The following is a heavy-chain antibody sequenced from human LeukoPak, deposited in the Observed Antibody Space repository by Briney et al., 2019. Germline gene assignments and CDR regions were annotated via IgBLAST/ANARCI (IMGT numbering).Heavy chain of an antibody. CDR2: ISGSGGST. Sequence: GGSLRLSCAASGFTFSNYLMSWVRQVPGKGLEWVSSISGSGGSTDYADSVKGRFSISRDNSKNTLYLQLNSLRAEDTAIYYCAKDQSREWFGESFSGFDYWGQGTRVTVSS. CDR3: AKDQSREWFGESFSGFDY. CDR1: GFTFSNYL. D-gene: IGHD3-10*01. J-gene: IGHJ4*02. V-gene: IGHV3-23*01.